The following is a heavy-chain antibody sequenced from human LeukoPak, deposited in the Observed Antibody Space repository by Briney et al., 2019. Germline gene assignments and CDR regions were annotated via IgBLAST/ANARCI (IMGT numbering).Heavy chain of an antibody. CDR1: GCTFTSYY. CDR3: ARGEQQLGWFDP. Sequence: ASVKVSCKASGCTFTSYYMHWVREAPGQGLEWMGLINPTGGSTGYAQKFQGRVTITRDTSASTAYMELSSLRSEDMAVYYCARGEQQLGWFDPWGQGTLVTVSS. CDR2: INPTGGST. J-gene: IGHJ5*02. V-gene: IGHV1-46*01. D-gene: IGHD6-13*01.